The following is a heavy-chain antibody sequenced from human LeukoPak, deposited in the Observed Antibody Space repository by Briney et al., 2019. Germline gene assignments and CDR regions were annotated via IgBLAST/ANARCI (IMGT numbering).Heavy chain of an antibody. Sequence: GGSLRLSCAASGFTFDNYAMNWVRQAPGKGLEWVSVISGSGGTTYYADSVKGRFTISRDSSKNTLYLQMNSLRAEDTAVYYCAKVSGGGLYYDGMDVWGQGTTVTVSS. CDR3: AKVSGGGLYYDGMDV. D-gene: IGHD1-14*01. V-gene: IGHV3-23*01. CDR2: ISGSGGTT. J-gene: IGHJ6*02. CDR1: GFTFDNYA.